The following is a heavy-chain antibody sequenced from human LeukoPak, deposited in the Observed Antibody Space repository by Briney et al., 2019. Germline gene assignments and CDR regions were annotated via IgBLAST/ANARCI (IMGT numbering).Heavy chain of an antibody. J-gene: IGHJ3*01. Sequence: GGSLRLSCAASGFTFSDYAMSWVRQAPGKGLEWVSGVTASAGSTKYADSVKGRFTISRDNFKNTLFLQMTGLGAEDTVRYYCVKDQEWLVAFDFWGQGTVVTVSS. CDR3: VKDQEWLVAFDF. V-gene: IGHV3-23*01. CDR2: VTASAGST. D-gene: IGHD6-19*01. CDR1: GFTFSDYA.